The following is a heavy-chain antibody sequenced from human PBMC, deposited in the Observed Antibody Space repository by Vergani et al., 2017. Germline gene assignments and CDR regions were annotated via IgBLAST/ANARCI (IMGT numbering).Heavy chain of an antibody. CDR1: GGSFSGYY. CDR2: INHSGST. Sequence: QVQLQQWGAGLLKPSETLSLTCAVYGGSFSGYYWSWIRQPPGKGLEWIGEINHSGSTNYNPSLKSRVTISVDTSKNQFSLKLSSVTAADTPVYYCARRRGRNGVPYYYYYMDVWGKGTTVTVSS. J-gene: IGHJ6*03. D-gene: IGHD3-10*01. CDR3: ARRRGRNGVPYYYYYMDV. V-gene: IGHV4-34*01.